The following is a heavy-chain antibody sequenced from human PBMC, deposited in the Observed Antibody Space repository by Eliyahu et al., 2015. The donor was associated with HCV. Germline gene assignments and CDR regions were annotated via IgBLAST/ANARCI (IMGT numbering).Heavy chain of an antibody. CDR2: ITTSGST. CDR3: AKEGSEPGPDFDH. Sequence: QVQLQESGPGLVKPSETLSLTXTVXGGSIXSYXLSWIRQPAGKGLEWIGRITTSGSTDFNPSLKSRVAVSADTFKNQFSLKLTSVTAADTAVYYCAKEGSEPGPDFDHWGQGTLVTVSS. V-gene: IGHV4-4*07. CDR1: GGSIXSYX. D-gene: IGHD3-10*01. J-gene: IGHJ4*02.